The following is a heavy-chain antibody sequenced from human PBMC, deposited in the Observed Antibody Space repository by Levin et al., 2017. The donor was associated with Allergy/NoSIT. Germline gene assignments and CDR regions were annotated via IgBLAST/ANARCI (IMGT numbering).Heavy chain of an antibody. CDR3: ARDDYIGF. Sequence: GGSLRLSCVASGFTFSTYSMHWVRQAPGKGLEWVSYISPSGTTIYYADSVEDRFTISRDNAKNSLYLQMNSLRAEDTAVYYCARDDYIGFWGQGTVVTVSS. V-gene: IGHV3-48*01. CDR2: ISPSGTTI. D-gene: IGHD4-11*01. J-gene: IGHJ3*01. CDR1: GFTFSTYS.